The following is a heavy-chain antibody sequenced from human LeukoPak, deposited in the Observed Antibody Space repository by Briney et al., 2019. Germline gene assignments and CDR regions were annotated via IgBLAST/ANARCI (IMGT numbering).Heavy chain of an antibody. CDR1: GFTFSTYA. Sequence: PGGSLRLSCAASGFTFSTYAMSWVRQAPGKGLEWVSDISGSGGSTYYADSVKGRFTISRDDSKNTLYLQMNSLRAEDTAVYYCARGAHSGSYYGGLDYWGQGTLVTVSS. V-gene: IGHV3-23*01. CDR3: ARGAHSGSYYGGLDY. D-gene: IGHD1-26*01. CDR2: ISGSGGST. J-gene: IGHJ4*02.